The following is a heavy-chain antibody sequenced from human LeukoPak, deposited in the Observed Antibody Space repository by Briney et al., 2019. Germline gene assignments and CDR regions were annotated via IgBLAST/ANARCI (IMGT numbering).Heavy chain of an antibody. Sequence: SETLSLTCTVSGGPISSGSYYWSWIRQPPGKGLEWIGRIYTSGSTNYNPSLKSRVTISVDTSKNQFSLKLSSVTAADTAVYYCAGTYCGGDCYSTNFDYWGQGTLVTVSS. J-gene: IGHJ4*02. V-gene: IGHV4-61*02. CDR1: GGPISSGSYY. CDR2: IYTSGST. D-gene: IGHD2-21*02. CDR3: AGTYCGGDCYSTNFDY.